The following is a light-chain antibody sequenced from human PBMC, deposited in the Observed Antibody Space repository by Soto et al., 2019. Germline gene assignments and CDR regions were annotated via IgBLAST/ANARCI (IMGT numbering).Light chain of an antibody. CDR2: PAS. CDR3: LQYGSSPYT. CDR1: QAIGYW. V-gene: IGKV1-12*01. J-gene: IGKJ2*01. Sequence: DIQMTQSPSPVSASVGDRVTITCRASQAIGYWLAWYQQKPGKAPKLLIYPASNLQSGVPSRFSGSGSGTDFTLTISSLQPEDFAVYYCLQYGSSPYTFGQGAKLEIK.